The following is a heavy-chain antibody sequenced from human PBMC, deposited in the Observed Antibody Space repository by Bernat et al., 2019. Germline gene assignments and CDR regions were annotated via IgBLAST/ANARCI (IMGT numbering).Heavy chain of an antibody. CDR1: GDSVSSGSSY. CDR3: ARGRGGRGGYDF. CDR2: IHSSGSI. D-gene: IGHD2-15*01. Sequence: QVQLQESGPGLVKPSETLSLTCTVSGDSVSSGSSYWSWIRQPPGEGLEWIGYIHSSGSISSNPSLRSRVTISVDTSKNQFSLKLTSVTAADTAVYYCARGRGGRGGYDFWGQGTLVTVSS. J-gene: IGHJ4*02. V-gene: IGHV4-61*01.